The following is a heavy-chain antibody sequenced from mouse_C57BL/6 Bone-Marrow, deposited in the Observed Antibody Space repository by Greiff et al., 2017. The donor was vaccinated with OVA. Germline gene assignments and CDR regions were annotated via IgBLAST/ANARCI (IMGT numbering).Heavy chain of an antibody. Sequence: QVQLQQPGAELVMPGASVKLSCKASGYTFTSYWMHWVKQRPGQGLEWIGEIDPSDSYTNYNQKFKGKSTLTVDKSSSTAYMQLSSLTSEDSAVYDCASGTAQATWAYWGQGNLVTVSA. CDR3: ASGTAQATWAY. V-gene: IGHV1-69*01. CDR2: IDPSDSYT. D-gene: IGHD3-2*02. CDR1: GYTFTSYW. J-gene: IGHJ3*01.